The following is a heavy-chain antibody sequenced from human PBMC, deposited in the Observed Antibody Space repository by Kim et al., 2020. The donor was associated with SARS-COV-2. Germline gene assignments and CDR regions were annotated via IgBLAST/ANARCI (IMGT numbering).Heavy chain of an antibody. CDR2: TT. Sequence: TTDYAAPVKGRFTISRDDSKNTLYLQMNSLKTEDTAVYYCTTGSLTIFGLWGQGTLVTVSS. CDR3: TTGSLTIFGL. V-gene: IGHV3-15*01. J-gene: IGHJ4*02. D-gene: IGHD3-3*01.